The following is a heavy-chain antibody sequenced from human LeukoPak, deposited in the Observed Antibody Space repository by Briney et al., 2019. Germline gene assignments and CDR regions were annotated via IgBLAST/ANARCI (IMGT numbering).Heavy chain of an antibody. D-gene: IGHD5-18*01. Sequence: GASLQISCEGSGYIFTSYWIGWVRQLPGKGLEWMGIIYPGDSDTRYSPSFQGQVTISADKSNSTAYLQWSSLKVSDTAMYYCARPVDTAMVDAFDIWGQGTMVTVSS. V-gene: IGHV5-51*01. J-gene: IGHJ3*02. CDR1: GYIFTSYW. CDR3: ARPVDTAMVDAFDI. CDR2: IYPGDSDT.